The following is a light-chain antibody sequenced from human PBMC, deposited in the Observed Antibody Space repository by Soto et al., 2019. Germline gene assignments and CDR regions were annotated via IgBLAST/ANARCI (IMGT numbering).Light chain of an antibody. CDR2: RDN. CDR3: AAWDDSLSGPV. Sequence: QSVLTQTPSASGTPGQRVTISCSGSSSNIGTNYAYWYQQLPGTAPKLLIYRDNQRPSGVPDRFSGSKSGTSASLAISGLRSEDEADYYCAAWDDSLSGPVLGGGTKLTVL. J-gene: IGLJ3*02. CDR1: SSNIGTNY. V-gene: IGLV1-47*01.